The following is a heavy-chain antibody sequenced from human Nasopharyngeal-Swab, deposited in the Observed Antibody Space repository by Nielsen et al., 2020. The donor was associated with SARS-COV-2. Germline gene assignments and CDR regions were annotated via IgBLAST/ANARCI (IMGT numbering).Heavy chain of an antibody. J-gene: IGHJ6*02. Sequence: GGSLRLSCTASGFTFTNHWMSWVRQAPGKGLEWVANIKTDGSDRYYVDSVRGRFTISRDNAKNTLYLQMNSLRAEDTAVYYCARYFPRPLDFWNHLSVSHLLYYYGMDVWGQGTTVTVSS. CDR1: GFTFTNHW. D-gene: IGHD3-3*01. V-gene: IGHV3-7*01. CDR2: IKTDGSDR. CDR3: ARYFPRPLDFWNHLSVSHLLYYYGMDV.